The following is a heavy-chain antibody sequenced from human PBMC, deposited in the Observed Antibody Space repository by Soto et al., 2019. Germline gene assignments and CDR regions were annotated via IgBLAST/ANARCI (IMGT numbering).Heavy chain of an antibody. CDR1: AFAFSTYS. CDR2: ISYDGNNK. Sequence: GGSLRLSCSASAFAFSTYSMHWVRQAPGKGLEWVAVISYDGNNKYYGGTVKGRFTISRDNSKNTLYLQMNNLEVEDTAVYYCLRDWHTNSSGAVDFWGQGTLVTVSS. V-gene: IGHV3-30-3*01. D-gene: IGHD6-6*01. CDR3: LRDWHTNSSGAVDF. J-gene: IGHJ4*02.